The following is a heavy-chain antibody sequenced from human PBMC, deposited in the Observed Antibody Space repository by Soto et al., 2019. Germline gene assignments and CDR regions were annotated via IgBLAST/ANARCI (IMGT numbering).Heavy chain of an antibody. D-gene: IGHD3-22*01. J-gene: IGHJ4*02. Sequence: QVQLVQSGAEVKKPGASVKVSCKASGYTFTSYDINWVRQATGQGLEWMGWMNPNSGNTGYAQKFQGSVTMTRNTSISTAYMELGSLRSEDTAVYYCARGVDYDSNQRFDYWGQGTLVTGSS. CDR1: GYTFTSYD. CDR2: MNPNSGNT. CDR3: ARGVDYDSNQRFDY. V-gene: IGHV1-8*01.